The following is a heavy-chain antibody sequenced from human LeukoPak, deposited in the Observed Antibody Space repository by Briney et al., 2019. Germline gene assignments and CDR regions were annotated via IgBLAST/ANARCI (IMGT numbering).Heavy chain of an antibody. CDR1: GGSISSYY. Sequence: SETLSLTCTVSGGSISSYYWSWIQQPPGKGLEWIGYIYYSGSTNYNPSLKSRVTISVDTSKNQFSLKLSSVTAADTAVYYCARGPSRYYYGMDVWGQGTTVTVSS. J-gene: IGHJ6*02. CDR2: IYYSGST. CDR3: ARGPSRYYYGMDV. V-gene: IGHV4-59*01.